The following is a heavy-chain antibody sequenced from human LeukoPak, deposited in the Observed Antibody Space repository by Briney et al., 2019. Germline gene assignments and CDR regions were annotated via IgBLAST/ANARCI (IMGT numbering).Heavy chain of an antibody. CDR1: GYSFTNYW. V-gene: IGHV5-51*01. J-gene: IGHJ4*02. CDR3: ARSPDTIYFDS. D-gene: IGHD5-18*01. CDR2: SYRSDSDT. Sequence: GESLKISCQGSGYSFTNYWIGWVRQMPGKGLEWVGISYRSDSDTRYSPSFQGQVTISADKSISTAYLQWSSLKASDTAMYYCARSPDTIYFDSWGQGTLVTVSS.